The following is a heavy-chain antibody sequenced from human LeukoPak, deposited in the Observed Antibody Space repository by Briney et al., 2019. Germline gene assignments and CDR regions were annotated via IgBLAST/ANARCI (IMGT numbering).Heavy chain of an antibody. J-gene: IGHJ4*02. D-gene: IGHD5-18*01. CDR2: INPNSGGT. Sequence: ASVKVSCKASGYTFSGYYMHWVRQAPGQGLEWMGWINPNSGGTNYAQKFQGRVTMTRDTSISTAYMELSRLRSDDTAVYYCARIPSDTADYYFDYWGQGTLVTVSS. CDR1: GYTFSGYY. V-gene: IGHV1-2*02. CDR3: ARIPSDTADYYFDY.